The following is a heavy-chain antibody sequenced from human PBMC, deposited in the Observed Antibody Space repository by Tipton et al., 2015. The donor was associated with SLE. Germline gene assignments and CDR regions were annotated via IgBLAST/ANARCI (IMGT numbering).Heavy chain of an antibody. J-gene: IGHJ4*02. CDR2: INHSGST. V-gene: IGHV4-34*01. D-gene: IGHD3-22*01. CDR1: GGSFSAYY. CDR3: ARLPKYYYDSSGFYLFDY. Sequence: TLSLTCAVYGGSFSAYYWTWIRQPPGKGLEWIGEINHSGSTNYNPSLKSRVTISLDTSKNQFSLQLSSVTAADTAVYYCARLPKYYYDSSGFYLFDYWGQGTLVTVSS.